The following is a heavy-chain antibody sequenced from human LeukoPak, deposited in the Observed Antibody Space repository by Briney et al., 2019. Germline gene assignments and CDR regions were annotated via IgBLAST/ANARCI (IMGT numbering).Heavy chain of an antibody. D-gene: IGHD6-19*01. V-gene: IGHV4-59*01. J-gene: IGHJ4*02. CDR3: ARAGGVAGFDY. Sequence: SETLSLTCTVSGGSISSYYWSWIRQPPGKGLEWIGYISYSGRTNYNPSLKSRVTISVDTSKNQCPLKLSSVTAADTAVYYCARAGGVAGFDYWGQGTLVTVSS. CDR1: GGSISSYY. CDR2: ISYSGRT.